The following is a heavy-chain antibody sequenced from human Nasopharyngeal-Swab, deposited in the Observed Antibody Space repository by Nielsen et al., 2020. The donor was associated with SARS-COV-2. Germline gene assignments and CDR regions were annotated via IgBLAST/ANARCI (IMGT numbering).Heavy chain of an antibody. CDR2: ISAYNGNT. Sequence: ASVKVSCKASGYTFTSYGISWVRQAPGQGLEGMGWISAYNGNTNYAQKLQGRVTMTTDTSTSTAYMELRSLRSDDTAVYYCARNYYYDSSGYDTTEYFQHWGQGTLVTVSS. D-gene: IGHD3-22*01. CDR3: ARNYYYDSSGYDTTEYFQH. J-gene: IGHJ1*01. CDR1: GYTFTSYG. V-gene: IGHV1-18*01.